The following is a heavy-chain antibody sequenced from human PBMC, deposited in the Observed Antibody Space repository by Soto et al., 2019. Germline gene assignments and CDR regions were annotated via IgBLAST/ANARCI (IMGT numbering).Heavy chain of an antibody. J-gene: IGHJ6*03. CDR2: MNPNSGNT. D-gene: IGHD2-2*01. CDR1: GYTFTSYD. Sequence: ASVKVSCKASGYTFTSYDINWVRQATGQGLEWMGWMNPNSGNTGYAQKFQGRVTMTRNTSISTAYMELSSLRSEDTAVYYYARGLPDYYYYYYMDVWGKGTTVTVSS. V-gene: IGHV1-8*01. CDR3: ARGLPDYYYYYYMDV.